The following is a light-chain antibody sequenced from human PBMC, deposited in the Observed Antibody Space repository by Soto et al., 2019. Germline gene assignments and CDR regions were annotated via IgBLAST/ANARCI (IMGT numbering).Light chain of an antibody. J-gene: IGKJ1*01. CDR2: KAS. CDR3: QQYNSYPWT. V-gene: IGKV1-5*03. CDR1: QSISVW. Sequence: FVGDRVTITCRASQSISVWLAWYQQKAGKAPNLLIYKASRLESGVPSRFSGSGSETEFTLTISGLQPGDSATYYCQQYNSYPWTFGQGTKVDIK.